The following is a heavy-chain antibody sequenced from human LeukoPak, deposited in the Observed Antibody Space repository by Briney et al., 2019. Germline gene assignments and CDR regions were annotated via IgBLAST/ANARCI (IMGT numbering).Heavy chain of an antibody. CDR1: GGTFSSYA. V-gene: IGHV1-69*05. CDR2: IIPIFGTA. J-gene: IGHJ5*02. D-gene: IGHD5-12*01. CDR3: ARAGYSGYDWFDP. Sequence: SVKVSCKASGGTFSSYAISWVRQAPGQGLEWMGGIIPIFGTANYAQKFQGRVTITTDESTSTAYMELSSLRSEDTAVYYCARAGYSGYDWFDPWGQGTLVTVSS.